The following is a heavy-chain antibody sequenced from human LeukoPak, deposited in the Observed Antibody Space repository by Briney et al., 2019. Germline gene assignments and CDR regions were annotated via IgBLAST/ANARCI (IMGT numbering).Heavy chain of an antibody. CDR2: INHSGST. CDR3: ARWARYSSGPL. CDR1: GGSFSGYY. J-gene: IGHJ4*02. D-gene: IGHD6-19*01. Sequence: PSETLSLTCAVYGGSFSGYYWSWIRQPPGKGLEWIGEINHSGSTNYNPSLKSRVTISVDTSKNQFSLKLSSVTAADTAVYYCARWARYSSGPLWGQGTLVTVSS. V-gene: IGHV4-34*01.